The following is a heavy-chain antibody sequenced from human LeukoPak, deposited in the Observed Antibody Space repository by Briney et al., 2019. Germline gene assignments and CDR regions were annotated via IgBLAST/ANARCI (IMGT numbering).Heavy chain of an antibody. CDR3: ARDPYSGNYGDYYYYYMDV. CDR1: GFIFSNYA. J-gene: IGHJ6*03. D-gene: IGHD1-26*01. V-gene: IGHV3-30*04. CDR2: VLHDGETK. Sequence: GGSLRLSCAASGFIFSNYALHWVRQAPGKGLEWVAVVLHDGETKYYADSVKGRFTISRDNARNSLYLQMNSLRVEDTAVYYCARDPYSGNYGDYYYYYMDVWGKGTTVTISS.